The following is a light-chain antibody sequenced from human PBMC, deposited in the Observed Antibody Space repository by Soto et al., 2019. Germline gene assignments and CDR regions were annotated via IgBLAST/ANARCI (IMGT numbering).Light chain of an antibody. CDR3: QHYSNWPPT. CDR1: ESVHRN. V-gene: IGKV3-15*01. Sequence: EMVMTQSPATLSVSPGERVTISCRASESVHRNLAWYQQKPGQGPSLLIYYASTRATGVPDRFTGSGSGTEFTLTISSLQSEDFGVYLCQHYSNWPPTFGPGTKVEIK. CDR2: YAS. J-gene: IGKJ3*01.